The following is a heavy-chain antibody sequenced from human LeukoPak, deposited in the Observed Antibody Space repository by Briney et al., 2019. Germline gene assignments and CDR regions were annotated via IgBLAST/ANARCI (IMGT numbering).Heavy chain of an antibody. CDR3: VRGGSYWGYNWFDP. D-gene: IGHD1-26*01. CDR1: QFTFSSYS. J-gene: IGHJ5*02. V-gene: IGHV3-48*01. Sequence: QTGGSLRLSCAASQFTFSSYSMNWVRQAPGKGLEWVSYVSSGSSTVYYSDSVKGRFTISRDNVKNSLFLQMNSLRAEDTAIYYCVRGGSYWGYNWFDPWGQGTLVTVSS. CDR2: VSSGSSTV.